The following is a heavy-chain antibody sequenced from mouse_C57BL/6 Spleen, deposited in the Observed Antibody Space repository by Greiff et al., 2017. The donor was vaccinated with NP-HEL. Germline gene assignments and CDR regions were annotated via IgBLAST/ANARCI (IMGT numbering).Heavy chain of an antibody. CDR2: IYPGDGDT. J-gene: IGHJ2*01. CDR1: GYAFSSSW. V-gene: IGHV1-82*01. CDR3: ARSVLTGYYFDY. Sequence: VQLQESGPELVKPGASVKISCKASGYAFSSSWMNWVKQRPGKGLEWIGRIYPGDGDTNYNGKFKGKATLTADKSSSTAYMQLSSLTSEDSAVYFCARSVLTGYYFDYWGQGTTLTVSS. D-gene: IGHD4-1*01.